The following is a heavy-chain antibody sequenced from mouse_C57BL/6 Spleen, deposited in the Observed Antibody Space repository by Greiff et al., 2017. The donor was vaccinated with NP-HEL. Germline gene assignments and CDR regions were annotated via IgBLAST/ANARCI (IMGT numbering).Heavy chain of an antibody. Sequence: VQLQQPGAELVKPGASVKLSCKASGYTFTSYWMHWVKQRPGQGLEWIGNINPSNGGTNYNEKFKSKATLTVDKSSSTAYMQLSSLTSEDSAVYYCASEGPTVVAWDYWGKGTTLTVSS. V-gene: IGHV1-53*01. D-gene: IGHD1-1*01. CDR2: INPSNGGT. J-gene: IGHJ2*01. CDR3: ASEGPTVVAWDY. CDR1: GYTFTSYW.